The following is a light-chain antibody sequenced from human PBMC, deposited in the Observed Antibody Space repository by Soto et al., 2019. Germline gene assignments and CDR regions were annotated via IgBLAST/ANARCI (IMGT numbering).Light chain of an antibody. Sequence: DIQLTQSPFFLSASVGDRVTITCRASQGIRSYLAWYQQRPGKAPELLIYGASTLRTGVASRFSGSGSGTEFPLTISRLQPEDFATYFCQQLNIFPPLFTFGPGTKVDIK. CDR2: GAS. CDR3: QQLNIFPPLFT. J-gene: IGKJ3*01. CDR1: QGIRSY. V-gene: IGKV1-9*01.